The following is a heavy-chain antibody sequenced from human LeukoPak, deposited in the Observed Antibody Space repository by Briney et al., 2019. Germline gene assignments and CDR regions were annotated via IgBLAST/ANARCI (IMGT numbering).Heavy chain of an antibody. CDR2: IKQDGSEK. CDR3: ARRYSSSSLRGIIYYYYYYMDV. D-gene: IGHD6-6*01. Sequence: GGSLRLSCAASGFTFSSYWMSWVRQAPGKGLEWVANIKQDGSEKYYVDSVKGRFTISRDNAKNSLYLQMNSLRAEDTAVYYCARRYSSSSLRGIIYYYYYYMDVWGKGTTVTVSS. CDR1: GFTFSSYW. V-gene: IGHV3-7*01. J-gene: IGHJ6*03.